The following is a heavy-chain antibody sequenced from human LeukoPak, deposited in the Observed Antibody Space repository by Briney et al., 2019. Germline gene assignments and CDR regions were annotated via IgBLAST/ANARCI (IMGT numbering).Heavy chain of an antibody. Sequence: ASVKVSCKASGYTLTSHGISWVRQAPGQGLAWMGWISAYNGNTNYAQKLQGRVTMTTDTSTSTAYMELRSLRSDDTAVYYCARNRDYGDYVTYFDYWGQGTLVTVSS. CDR1: GYTLTSHG. CDR3: ARNRDYGDYVTYFDY. J-gene: IGHJ4*02. V-gene: IGHV1-18*01. CDR2: ISAYNGNT. D-gene: IGHD4-17*01.